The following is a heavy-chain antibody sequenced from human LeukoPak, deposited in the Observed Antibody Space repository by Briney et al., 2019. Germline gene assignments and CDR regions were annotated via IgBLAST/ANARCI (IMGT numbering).Heavy chain of an antibody. J-gene: IGHJ4*02. CDR1: GFTFSSYS. CDR3: VKDREGFSSFGYSPAPFDY. V-gene: IGHV3-21*01. Sequence: SGGSLRLSCAASGFTFSSYSMNWVRQAPGKGLEWVSSISSSSSYIYYADSVKGRFTISRDNSKNTLYLQMSSLRAEDTAVYYCVKDREGFSSFGYSPAPFDYWGQGTLVTVSS. CDR2: ISSSSSYI. D-gene: IGHD3-22*01.